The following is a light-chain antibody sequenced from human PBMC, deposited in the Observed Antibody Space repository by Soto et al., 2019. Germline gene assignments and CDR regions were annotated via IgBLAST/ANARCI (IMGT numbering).Light chain of an antibody. Sequence: EIVLTQSPGTLSLSPGERATLSCRASQSVRSSYLAWYQQKPGQAPRLLIYAASSRATGIPDRFSGSGSGTDFTLTISRLEPEDFAVYYCQQYGTSPVAFGQGTKVDI. CDR2: AAS. V-gene: IGKV3-20*01. J-gene: IGKJ1*01. CDR1: QSVRSSY. CDR3: QQYGTSPVA.